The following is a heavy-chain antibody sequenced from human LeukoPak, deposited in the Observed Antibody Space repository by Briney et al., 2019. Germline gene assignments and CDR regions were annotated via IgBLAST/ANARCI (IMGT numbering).Heavy chain of an antibody. Sequence: PGGSLRLSCSASGFTFCSYSMHWGRQAPGKGLEYVSAIISNGGSTFYANSVKGRFTISRDNSKNTLYLQMSGLRAADTGVYYCVKEICGGEFFSGGDYWGQGTLVTVSS. CDR3: VKEICGGEFFSGGDY. CDR1: GFTFCSYS. J-gene: IGHJ4*02. D-gene: IGHD2-21*01. V-gene: IGHV3-64D*08. CDR2: IISNGGST.